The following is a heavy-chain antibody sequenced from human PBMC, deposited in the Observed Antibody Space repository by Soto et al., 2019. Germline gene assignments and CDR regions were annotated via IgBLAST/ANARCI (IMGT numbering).Heavy chain of an antibody. V-gene: IGHV4-34*01. CDR2: INHSGST. D-gene: IGHD6-25*01. CDR1: GGSFSGYY. Sequence: PSETLSLTCAVYGGSFSGYYWSWIRQPPGKGLEWIGEINHSGSTNYNPSLKSRVTISVDTSKNQFSLKLSSVTAADTAIYYCARGGVAARKGRWFDPWGQGTLVTVSS. J-gene: IGHJ5*02. CDR3: ARGGVAARKGRWFDP.